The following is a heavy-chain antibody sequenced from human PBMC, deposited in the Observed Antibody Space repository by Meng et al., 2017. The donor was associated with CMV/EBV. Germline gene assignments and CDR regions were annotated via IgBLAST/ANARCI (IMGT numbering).Heavy chain of an antibody. CDR2: IYYSGST. CDR3: ARGMIFDP. Sequence: GSLRLSCTVSGGSISSYYWSWIRQPPGKGLEWIGYIYYSGSTNYNPSLKSRVTISVDTSKNQFSLKLSSVTAADTAVYYCARGMIFDPWGQGTLVTVSS. D-gene: IGHD3-16*01. CDR1: GGSISSYY. J-gene: IGHJ5*02. V-gene: IGHV4-59*01.